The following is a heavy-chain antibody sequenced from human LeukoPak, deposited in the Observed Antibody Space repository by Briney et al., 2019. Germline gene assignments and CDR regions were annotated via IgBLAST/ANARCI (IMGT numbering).Heavy chain of an antibody. CDR2: ISSSSSTI. CDR1: GLTFSSYS. V-gene: IGHV3-48*01. J-gene: IGHJ4*02. D-gene: IGHD3-22*01. CDR3: ARDFHRRLYDSSAYHPY. Sequence: GGSLRLSCAASGLTFSSYSMNWVRQAPGKGLEWVSYISSSSSTIHYADSVKGRFTISRDNAKNSLYLQMNSLRAEDTAVYYCARDFHRRLYDSSAYHPYWGQGTLVTVSS.